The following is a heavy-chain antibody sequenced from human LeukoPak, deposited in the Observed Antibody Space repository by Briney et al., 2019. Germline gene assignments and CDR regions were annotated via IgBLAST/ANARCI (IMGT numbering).Heavy chain of an antibody. CDR1: GYTFTGYY. V-gene: IGHV1-2*02. J-gene: IGHJ5*01. Sequence: ASVKVSCKASGYTFTGYYMHWVRQAPGQGLEWMGWINPNSGGTNYAQKFQGRVTMTSDRTTATAYMELSSLRSDDTAIYYCARDNKGGDSWGQGTLVTVSS. D-gene: IGHD1/OR15-1a*01. CDR2: INPNSGGT. CDR3: ARDNKGGDS.